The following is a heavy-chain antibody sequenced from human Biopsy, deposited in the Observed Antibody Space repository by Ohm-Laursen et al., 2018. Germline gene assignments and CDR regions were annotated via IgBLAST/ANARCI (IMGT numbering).Heavy chain of an antibody. J-gene: IGHJ5*02. D-gene: IGHD3-22*01. CDR1: GGSISSGGSY. V-gene: IGHV4-31*03. Sequence: SQTLSLTCTVSGGSISSGGSYWSWIRQRPGKGLEWIGYIFNSANTYYNPSLKSRVTISVDTSKNQFSLKLSSVTAADTAVYYCARGDYFDSNGYFWFDPWGQGTLVTVSS. CDR3: ARGDYFDSNGYFWFDP. CDR2: IFNSANT.